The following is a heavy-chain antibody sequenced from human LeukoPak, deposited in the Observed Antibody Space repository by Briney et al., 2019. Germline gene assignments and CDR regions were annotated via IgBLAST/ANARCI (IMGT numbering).Heavy chain of an antibody. CDR1: GFTFSTYG. V-gene: IGHV3-30*02. CDR2: IRYDGSNK. CDR3: EKDNYDYGDYDGGDY. D-gene: IGHD4-17*01. J-gene: IGHJ4*02. Sequence: PGGSLRLSCAASGFTFSTYGMHWVRQAPGKGLEWVAFIRYDGSNKCYADSVKGRFTISRDNAKNTLYLQMNSLRAEDTAVYYCEKDNYDYGDYDGGDYWGQGTLVTVSS.